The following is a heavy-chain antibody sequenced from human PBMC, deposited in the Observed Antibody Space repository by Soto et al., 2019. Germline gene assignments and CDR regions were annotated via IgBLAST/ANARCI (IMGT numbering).Heavy chain of an antibody. Sequence: EVQLVESGGDLVKPGGSLRLSCAASGFTFSNAWMHWVRQAPGKGLAWVGRVKSRILGETTDYAAPVKGRFTISRDDSTSSVYLQRNSLKTDDTAVYYCTTGFSRDGVGFDSWGQGAMVTVSS. CDR1: GFTFSNAW. J-gene: IGHJ4*02. D-gene: IGHD1-26*01. CDR2: VKSRILGETT. V-gene: IGHV3-15*07. CDR3: TTGFSRDGVGFDS.